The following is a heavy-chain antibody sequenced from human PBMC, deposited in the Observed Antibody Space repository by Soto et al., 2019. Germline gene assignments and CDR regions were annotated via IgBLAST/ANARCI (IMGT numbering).Heavy chain of an antibody. D-gene: IGHD3-10*01. CDR1: GYTFTSYG. J-gene: IGHJ4*02. CDR3: ARAMVRGVIVYYFDY. V-gene: IGHV1-18*01. CDR2: ISAYNGNT. Sequence: ASVKVSCKASGYTFTSYGISWVRQAPGQGLEWMGWISAYNGNTNYAQKLQGRVTMTTDTSTSTAYMELRSLRSDDTAVYYWARAMVRGVIVYYFDYWGQGTLVTVSS.